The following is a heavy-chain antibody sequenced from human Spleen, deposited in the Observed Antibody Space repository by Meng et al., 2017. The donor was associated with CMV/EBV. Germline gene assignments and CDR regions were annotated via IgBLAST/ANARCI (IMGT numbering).Heavy chain of an antibody. Sequence: DASGSTFTGYYMHWVRQAPGQGLEWMGWINPKSGDTNYAQKFQGRVTMTRDTSISTAYMELSRLRSDDTAVYYCARQSERWLQFGYWGQGTLVTVSS. V-gene: IGHV1-2*02. D-gene: IGHD5-24*01. CDR2: INPKSGDT. CDR3: ARQSERWLQFGY. CDR1: GSTFTGYY. J-gene: IGHJ4*02.